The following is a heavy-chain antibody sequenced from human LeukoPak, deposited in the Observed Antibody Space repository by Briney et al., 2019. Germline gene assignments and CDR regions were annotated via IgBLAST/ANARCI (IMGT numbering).Heavy chain of an antibody. CDR3: AKVVQYTASTGTGLDY. CDR2: IWYDGSYK. V-gene: IGHV3-33*06. CDR1: GFTFINYG. J-gene: IGHJ4*02. D-gene: IGHD6-13*01. Sequence: PGGSPRLSCAASGFTFINYGMHWVRQAPGKGLDWVAVIWYDGSYKYYADSVKGRFTISRDNSKNTLYLQMNSLRAEDTAIYYCAKVVQYTASTGTGLDYWGQGTLVTVSS.